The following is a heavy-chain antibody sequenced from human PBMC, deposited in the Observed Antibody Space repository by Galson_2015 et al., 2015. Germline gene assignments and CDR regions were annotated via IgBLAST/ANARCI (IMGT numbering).Heavy chain of an antibody. J-gene: IGHJ3*02. CDR3: ARHVLRYFDWDDAFDI. D-gene: IGHD3-9*01. Sequence: SLRLSCAASGFTFSSYGMHWVRQAPGKGLEWVAVISYDGSNKYYADSVKGRFTISRDNSKNTLYLQMNSLRAEYTAVYYCARHVLRYFDWDDAFDIWGQGTMVTVSS. V-gene: IGHV3-30*03. CDR2: ISYDGSNK. CDR1: GFTFSSYG.